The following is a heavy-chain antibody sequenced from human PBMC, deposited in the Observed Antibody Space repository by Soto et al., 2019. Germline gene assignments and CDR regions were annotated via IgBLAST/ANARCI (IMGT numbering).Heavy chain of an antibody. D-gene: IGHD2-2*01. Sequence: LRLSCAASRLTFSTYEMNWVRQAPGKGLEWVSYISSSGYTVYYADSVKGRFTISRDNTRNPLYLQMNSLRDEDTALYYCVRYCSTTLCNGVATRTFDYWGQGTLVTVSS. V-gene: IGHV3-48*03. CDR1: RLTFSTYE. CDR3: VRYCSTTLCNGVATRTFDY. CDR2: ISSSGYTV. J-gene: IGHJ4*02.